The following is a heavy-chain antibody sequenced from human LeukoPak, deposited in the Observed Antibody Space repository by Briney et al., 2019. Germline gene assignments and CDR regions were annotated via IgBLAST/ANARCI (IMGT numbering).Heavy chain of an antibody. CDR2: IRSDGSNT. J-gene: IGHJ4*02. Sequence: GGSLRLSCAASGFTFSSYGMHWVRQAPGKGLEWVAFIRSDGSNTYYADSVKGRFTISRDNSKNTLYMQMNSLRAEDTAVYYCARAGGSGSYHYWGQGTLVTVSS. V-gene: IGHV3-30*02. D-gene: IGHD3-10*01. CDR3: ARAGGSGSYHY. CDR1: GFTFSSYG.